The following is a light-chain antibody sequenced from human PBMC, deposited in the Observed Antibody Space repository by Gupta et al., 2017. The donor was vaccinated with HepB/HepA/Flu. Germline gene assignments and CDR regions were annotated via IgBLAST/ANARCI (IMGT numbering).Light chain of an antibody. CDR2: RSD. J-gene: IGLJ2*01. CDR1: SSNVGSNY. Sequence: QSVLTQPPSASGTPGQRVTISCSGSSSNVGSNYVYWYQQLPGTAPKLLIYRSDQRPSGVPDRISGSKSGTSASLAISGLRAEEEADYYCTAWDDSMSGPVFGGGTKLTVL. V-gene: IGLV1-47*01. CDR3: TAWDDSMSGPV.